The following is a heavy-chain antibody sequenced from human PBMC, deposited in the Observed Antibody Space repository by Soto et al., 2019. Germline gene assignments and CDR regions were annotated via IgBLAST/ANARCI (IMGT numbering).Heavy chain of an antibody. CDR1: GGSISSYY. V-gene: IGHV4-59*01. Sequence: SETLSLTCTVSGGSISSYYWSWIRQPPGKGLEWIGYIYYSGSTNYNPYLKSRVTISVDTSKNQFSLKLSSVTAADTAVYYCARNRGVVVPAAFDYWGQGPLVTVSS. J-gene: IGHJ4*02. CDR3: ARNRGVVVPAAFDY. CDR2: IYYSGST. D-gene: IGHD2-2*01.